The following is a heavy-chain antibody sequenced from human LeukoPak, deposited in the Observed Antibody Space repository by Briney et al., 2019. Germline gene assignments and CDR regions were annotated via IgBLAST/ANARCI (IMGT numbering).Heavy chain of an antibody. D-gene: IGHD6-13*01. J-gene: IGHJ3*02. CDR3: ARDLTQTAAGTKERDAFDI. Sequence: GRSLRLSCAASGFTFSSYAMHWVRQAPGKGLEWVAVISYDGSNKYYADSVKGRFTISRDNSKNTLYLQMNSLRAEDTAVYYCARDLTQTAAGTKERDAFDIWGQGTMVTVSS. V-gene: IGHV3-30-3*01. CDR1: GFTFSSYA. CDR2: ISYDGSNK.